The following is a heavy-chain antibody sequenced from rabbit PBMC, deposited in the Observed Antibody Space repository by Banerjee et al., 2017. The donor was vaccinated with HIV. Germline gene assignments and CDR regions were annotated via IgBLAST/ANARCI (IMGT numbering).Heavy chain of an antibody. CDR2: IYISSGST. D-gene: IGHD6-1*01. CDR3: AREFSYAGYAGYGYAFTL. CDR1: GFSFISSYY. Sequence: QSLEESGGDLVQPGTSLTLTCTESGFSFISSYYMCWVRQAPARGLEWIVFIYISSGSTWYARRVNGRFPISKTSSTTVILQMTSLTAADTATYFCAREFSYAGYAGYGYAFTLWGPGTLVP. V-gene: IGHV1S40*01. J-gene: IGHJ4*01.